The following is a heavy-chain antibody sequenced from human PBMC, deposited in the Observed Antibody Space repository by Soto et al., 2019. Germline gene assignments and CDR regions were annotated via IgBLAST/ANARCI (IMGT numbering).Heavy chain of an antibody. D-gene: IGHD5-12*01. J-gene: IGHJ6*03. CDR2: MNPNSGNT. CDR3: ARTGRSNRANTYYYMDV. Sequence: GASVKVSCKASGHTFTSYDINWVRQATGQGLEWMGWMNPNSGNTGYAQKFQGRVTMTRNTSISTAYMELSSLRSEDTAVYYCARTGRSNRANTYYYMDVWGKGTTVTVSS. CDR1: GHTFTSYD. V-gene: IGHV1-8*01.